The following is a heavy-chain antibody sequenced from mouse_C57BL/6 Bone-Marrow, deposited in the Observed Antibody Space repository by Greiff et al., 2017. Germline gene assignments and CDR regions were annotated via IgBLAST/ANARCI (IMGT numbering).Heavy chain of an antibody. CDR3: ARKRALREWYYFDY. D-gene: IGHD1-1*01. V-gene: IGHV2-9-1*01. J-gene: IGHJ2*01. CDR2: IWTGGGT. Sequence: VQLQESGPGLVAPSQSLSITCTVSGFSLTSYAISWVRQPPGKGLELLGVIWTGGGTNYNSALKSRLSISKDNSKSQVFLKMNSLQTDDTARYYCARKRALREWYYFDYGGQGTTLTVSS. CDR1: GFSLTSYA.